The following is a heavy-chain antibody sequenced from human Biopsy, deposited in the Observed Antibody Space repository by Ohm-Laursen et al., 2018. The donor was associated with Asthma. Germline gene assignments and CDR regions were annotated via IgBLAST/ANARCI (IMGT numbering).Heavy chain of an antibody. J-gene: IGHJ6*02. V-gene: IGHV1-2*04. CDR2: INPNSGGT. Sequence: ASVKVSCKASGYTFTGYYMHWVRQAPGQGLEWMGWINPNSGGTNYAQKFQGWVTMTRDTSISTAYMELSRLRSDDTAVYYCARDAAAVGESYYYYYGMDVWGQGTTVTVSS. CDR1: GYTFTGYY. D-gene: IGHD6-13*01. CDR3: ARDAAAVGESYYYYYGMDV.